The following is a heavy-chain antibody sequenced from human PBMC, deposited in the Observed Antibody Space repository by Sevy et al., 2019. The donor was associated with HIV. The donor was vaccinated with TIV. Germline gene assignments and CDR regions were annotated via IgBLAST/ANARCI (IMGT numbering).Heavy chain of an antibody. V-gene: IGHV3-48*02. CDR2: ISRTSPTT. D-gene: IGHD3-16*01. CDR1: GFTFSTYS. J-gene: IGHJ5*02. CDR3: AGEAYYEDSREENWCDP. Sequence: GGSLRLSCKASGFTFSTYSMHWIRQAPGKGLEWVSSISRTSPTTYYADSAKGRFTISRDNAKNSLYLQMNSLRDEGTAVYYCAGEAYYEDSREENWCDPWGQGTLVTVSS.